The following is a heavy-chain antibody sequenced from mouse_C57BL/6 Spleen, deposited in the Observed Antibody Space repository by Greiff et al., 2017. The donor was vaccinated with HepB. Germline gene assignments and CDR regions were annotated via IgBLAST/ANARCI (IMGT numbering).Heavy chain of an antibody. CDR1: GYTFTDYE. CDR3: TRRGYGYDGHFDY. CDR2: IDPETGGT. Sequence: VKLQESGAELVRPGASVTLSCKASGYTFTDYEMHWVKQTPVHGLEWIGAIDPETGGTAYNQKFKGKAILTADKSSSTAYMELRSLTSEDSAVYYCTRRGYGYDGHFDYWGQGTTLTVSS. J-gene: IGHJ2*01. V-gene: IGHV1-15*01. D-gene: IGHD2-2*01.